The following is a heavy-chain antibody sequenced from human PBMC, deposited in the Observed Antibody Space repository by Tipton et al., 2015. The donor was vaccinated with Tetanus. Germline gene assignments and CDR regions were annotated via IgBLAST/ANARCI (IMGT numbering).Heavy chain of an antibody. CDR1: GFSFSTYA. CDR2: ISRSSTMI. Sequence: SLRLSCAASGFSFSTYAMHWVRQAPGKGPEWISYISRSSTMIFYTDSVKGRFTISRDGSKSMVLLDMNSLRVEDTAVYYCVRDRLRSNYFSGMDAWGQGTTVTVSS. V-gene: IGHV3-48*01. CDR3: VRDRLRSNYFSGMDA. J-gene: IGHJ6*02. D-gene: IGHD4-17*01.